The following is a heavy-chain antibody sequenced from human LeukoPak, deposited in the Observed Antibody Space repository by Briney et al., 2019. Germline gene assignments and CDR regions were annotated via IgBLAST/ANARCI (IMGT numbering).Heavy chain of an antibody. D-gene: IGHD3-3*01. V-gene: IGHV4-30-4*08. Sequence: SETLSLTCTVSGGSISSGGYYWSWIRQHPGKGLEWIGYIYYSGSTYYNPPLKSRVTISVDTSKNQFSLKLSSVTAADTAVYYCARGGLYYDFWSGSGRTIDYWGQGTLVTVSS. CDR1: GGSISSGGYY. CDR3: ARGGLYYDFWSGSGRTIDY. J-gene: IGHJ4*02. CDR2: IYYSGST.